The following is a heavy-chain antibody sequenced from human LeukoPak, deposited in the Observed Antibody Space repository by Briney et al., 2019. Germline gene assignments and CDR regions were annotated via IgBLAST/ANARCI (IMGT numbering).Heavy chain of an antibody. CDR3: ARSPTGYCSSTSCRYNWFDP. CDR1: GGSISSSSYY. V-gene: IGHV4-39*07. Sequence: PSETLSLTCTVSGGSISSSSYYWGWIRQPPGKGLEWIGSIYYSGSTYYNPSLKSRVTISVDTSKNQFSLKLSSVTAADTAMYYCARSPTGYCSSTSCRYNWFDPWGQGTLVTVSS. J-gene: IGHJ5*02. D-gene: IGHD2-2*01. CDR2: IYYSGST.